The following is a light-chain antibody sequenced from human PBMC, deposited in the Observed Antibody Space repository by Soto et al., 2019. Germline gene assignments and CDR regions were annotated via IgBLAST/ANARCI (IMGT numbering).Light chain of an antibody. CDR1: QSVSSSY. CDR3: QQYGSSPGT. CDR2: GAS. Sequence: EIVLTQSPGTLSLSPGERATLSCRASQSVSSSYLAWYQQKPGQAPRLLIYGASSRATGIPDRFSGSGSGTDFTXTXSRLEXEDFVVYYCQQYGSSPGTFGPGTKVDIK. J-gene: IGKJ3*01. V-gene: IGKV3-20*01.